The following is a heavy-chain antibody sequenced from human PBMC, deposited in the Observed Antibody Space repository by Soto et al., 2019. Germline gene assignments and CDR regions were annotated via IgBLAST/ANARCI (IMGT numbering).Heavy chain of an antibody. V-gene: IGHV3-23*01. J-gene: IGHJ3*02. CDR3: AKVKWTYGSVSDI. CDR2: ISHSGGSV. D-gene: IGHD4-17*01. Sequence: EVQLLESGGGLVQPGGSLRLSCAASGFTFSSFAMSWVRQAPGKGLEWVSGISHSGGSVNYADSVKGRFTISRDNSKNTLSLEINSLRAEDTALYYCAKVKWTYGSVSDIWGQGTMVTVSS. CDR1: GFTFSSFA.